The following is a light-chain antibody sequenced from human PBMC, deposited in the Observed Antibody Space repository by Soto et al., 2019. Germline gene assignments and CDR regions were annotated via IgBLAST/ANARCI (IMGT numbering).Light chain of an antibody. CDR1: QSVGSY. CDR3: QQRSNWPSLT. J-gene: IGKJ4*01. V-gene: IGKV3-11*01. Sequence: SVLRRSPCTLSLSPVGRATLSCRGSQSVGSYLAWYQHKPGQAPRLLISDASNRATGIPARFSGSRSETDFTLTISSLEPEDSAVYYCQQRSNWPSLTFGGGTKVDIK. CDR2: DAS.